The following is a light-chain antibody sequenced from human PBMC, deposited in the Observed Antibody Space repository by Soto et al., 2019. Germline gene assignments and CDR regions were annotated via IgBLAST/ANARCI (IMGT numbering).Light chain of an antibody. CDR3: QSADSSGTSKVV. CDR1: ALPKQY. CDR2: KDS. J-gene: IGLJ2*01. V-gene: IGLV3-25*03. Sequence: SYELTQPPSVSVSPGQTARITCSGDALPKQYAYWYQQKPGQAPVLVIYKDSERPSGIPERFSGSSSGTTVTLTISGVQAEDEADYYCQSADSSGTSKVVFGGGTKLTVL.